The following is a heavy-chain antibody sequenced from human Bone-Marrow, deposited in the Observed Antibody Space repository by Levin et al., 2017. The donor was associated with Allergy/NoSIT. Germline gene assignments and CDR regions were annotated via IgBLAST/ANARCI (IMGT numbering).Heavy chain of an antibody. Sequence: GGSLRLSCAASGFTFSTYAMTWVRQTPGKGLEYVSVITNSGDNAVYADSVKGRFTMSRDNSRNTLYLQMDSLRAEDTALYYCAKATRQYCTGSTCYPLDHWGQGTLVTVSS. J-gene: IGHJ4*02. CDR1: GFTFSTYA. D-gene: IGHD2-15*01. CDR3: AKATRQYCTGSTCYPLDH. V-gene: IGHV3-23*01. CDR2: ITNSGDNA.